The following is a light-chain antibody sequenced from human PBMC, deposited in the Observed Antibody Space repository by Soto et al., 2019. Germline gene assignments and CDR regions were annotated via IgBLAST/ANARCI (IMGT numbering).Light chain of an antibody. J-gene: IGKJ1*01. Sequence: DIQMTQSPSTLSASVGDRVTITCRARQSISSWLAWYQQKPGKAPKLLIYKASSLESGVPSRFSGSGSGTEFTLPISSLQPDDFATYYCQQYNSYSWTFGQGTKVEIK. V-gene: IGKV1-5*03. CDR1: QSISSW. CDR2: KAS. CDR3: QQYNSYSWT.